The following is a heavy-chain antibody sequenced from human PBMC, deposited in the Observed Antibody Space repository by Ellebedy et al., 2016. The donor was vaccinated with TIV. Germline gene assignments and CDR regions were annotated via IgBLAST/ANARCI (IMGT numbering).Heavy chain of an antibody. CDR3: ARLANGYKILDY. Sequence: SETLSLTCAVYGGSFSGYYWSWIRQPPGKGLEWTGHIYYSGSTNYSPSLKSRVTISVDTSKNQISLKLSSVTAADTAVYYCARLANGYKILDYWGQGTLVTVSS. CDR2: IYYSGST. CDR1: GGSFSGYY. J-gene: IGHJ4*02. D-gene: IGHD5-24*01. V-gene: IGHV4-59*08.